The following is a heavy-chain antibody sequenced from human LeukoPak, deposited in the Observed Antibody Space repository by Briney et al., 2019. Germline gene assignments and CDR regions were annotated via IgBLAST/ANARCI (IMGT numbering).Heavy chain of an antibody. CDR3: ARGWLRDGMDV. CDR2: ISYDGSNK. D-gene: IGHD6-19*01. Sequence: GGSLRLSCAASGFTFSSYGMHWVRQAPGKGLEWVAVISYDGSNKYYADSVKGRFTISRDNSKNTLYLQMNSLRAEDTAVYCCARGWLRDGMDVWGQGTTDTDSS. CDR1: GFTFSSYG. V-gene: IGHV3-30*03. J-gene: IGHJ6*02.